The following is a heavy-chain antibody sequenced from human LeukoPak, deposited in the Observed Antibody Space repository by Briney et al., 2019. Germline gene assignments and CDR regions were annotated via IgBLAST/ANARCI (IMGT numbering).Heavy chain of an antibody. V-gene: IGHV3-21*01. CDR2: VSSSSTSI. J-gene: IGHJ3*01. D-gene: IGHD2-2*01. Sequence: GGSLRLSCAASGFSFSIYSMNWVRQAPGKGLEWVSSVSSSSTSIYYADSLKGRFTISRDNAKNSLFLQVNSLGDEDTAVYYCARGPPCSSTSCYVTGAFDFWGQGTMVTVSS. CDR3: ARGPPCSSTSCYVTGAFDF. CDR1: GFSFSIYS.